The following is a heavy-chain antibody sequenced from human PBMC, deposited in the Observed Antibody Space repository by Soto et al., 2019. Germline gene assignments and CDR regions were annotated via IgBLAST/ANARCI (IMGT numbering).Heavy chain of an antibody. D-gene: IGHD2-15*01. CDR3: ARGIATGQLDP. Sequence: ASVKVSCKASGYTFTRYTMNWVRQAPGQRLEWMGWINPDNGNTKSSQKFQDRVIITRDTSASTAYMDLSSLRSEDTAVYYCARGIATGQLDPWGQGTLGTVSS. J-gene: IGHJ5*02. V-gene: IGHV1-3*01. CDR2: INPDNGNT. CDR1: GYTFTRYT.